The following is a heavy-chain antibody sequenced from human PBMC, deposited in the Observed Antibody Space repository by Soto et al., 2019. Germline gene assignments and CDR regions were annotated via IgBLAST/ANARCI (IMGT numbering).Heavy chain of an antibody. J-gene: IGHJ6*02. Sequence: ASVKVSCKASGGTFSSYAISWVRQAPGQGLEWMGGIIPIFGTANYAQKFQGRVTITADESTSTAYMELSSLRSEDTAVYYCASGQKDDYYYYYGMDVWGQGTTVTVSS. CDR3: ASGQKDDYYYYYGMDV. V-gene: IGHV1-69*13. D-gene: IGHD2-15*01. CDR1: GGTFSSYA. CDR2: IIPIFGTA.